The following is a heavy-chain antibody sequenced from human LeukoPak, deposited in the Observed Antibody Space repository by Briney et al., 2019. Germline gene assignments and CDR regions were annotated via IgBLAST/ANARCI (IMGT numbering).Heavy chain of an antibody. CDR3: ARARLEDYYDSSGYYDY. CDR2: ISSSGSTI. J-gene: IGHJ4*02. V-gene: IGHV3-11*01. CDR1: GFTFSDYY. D-gene: IGHD3-22*01. Sequence: GSLRLSCAASGFTFSDYYMSWFGRAPGKGLGGFSFISSSGSTIYYAASVKGRFTISRDNAKNSLYLQMNSLRAEDTAVYYCARARLEDYYDSSGYYDYWGQGTLVTVSS.